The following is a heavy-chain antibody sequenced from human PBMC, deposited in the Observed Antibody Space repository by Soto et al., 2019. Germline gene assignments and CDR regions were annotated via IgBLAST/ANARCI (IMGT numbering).Heavy chain of an antibody. Sequence: QLQLQESGPGLVKPSETLSLTCTVSGGSISSSSYYWGWIRQPPGKGLEWIGSIYYSRSTYYNPSLQSRVPLSADRSYNPFSRKLRSLTAAATAAYYCASPTPALSISDLWGQGSLVTVSS. V-gene: IGHV4-39*01. D-gene: IGHD2-15*01. CDR3: ASPTPALSISDL. CDR2: IYYSRST. CDR1: GGSISSSSYY. J-gene: IGHJ4*02.